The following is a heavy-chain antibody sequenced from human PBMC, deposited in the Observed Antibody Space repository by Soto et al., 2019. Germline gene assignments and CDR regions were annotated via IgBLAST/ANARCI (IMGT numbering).Heavy chain of an antibody. V-gene: IGHV1-18*01. J-gene: IGHJ2*01. CDR2: IGPYNGNT. CDR3: ARCYCSVGSCYTCWHFDL. CDR1: GYTFNNYG. Sequence: QVQLVQSGAEVKKPGASVKVSCKASGYTFNNYGISWVPQAPGQGLEWMGWIGPYNGNTDHAQNFQGRVTMTTDTSTNTAYMELRSLRSDDTALYYCARCYCSVGSCYTCWHFDLWGRGTLVTVSS. D-gene: IGHD2-15*01.